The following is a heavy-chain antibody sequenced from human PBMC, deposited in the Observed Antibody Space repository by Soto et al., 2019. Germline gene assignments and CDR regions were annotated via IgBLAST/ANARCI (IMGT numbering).Heavy chain of an antibody. CDR1: GGSFSGYY. CDR3: ARGPPSLGIFGVVMDNCFDP. Sequence: PSETLSLTCAVYGGSFSGYYWSWIRQPPGKGLEWIGEINRSGSTNYNPSLKSRVTISVDTSKNQFSLKLSSVTAADTAVYYCARGPPSLGIFGVVMDNCFDPWGQGTLVTVSS. V-gene: IGHV4-34*01. CDR2: INRSGST. D-gene: IGHD3-3*01. J-gene: IGHJ5*02.